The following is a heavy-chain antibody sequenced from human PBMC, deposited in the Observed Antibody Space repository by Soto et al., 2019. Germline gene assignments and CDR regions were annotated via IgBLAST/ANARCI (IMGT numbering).Heavy chain of an antibody. CDR3: ARERGTLYGMDV. J-gene: IGHJ6*04. V-gene: IGHV3-66*01. Sequence: EVQLVESGGGLVQPGGSLRLSCAASGFTVSSNYMSWVRQAPGKGLEWGSVIYSGSSTYYADSVKGRFTISRDNSENTHYIQMNTPRAQDTAMYYCARERGTLYGMDVWGKGTTVPVSS. CDR2: IYSGSST. CDR1: GFTVSSNY. D-gene: IGHD3-16*01.